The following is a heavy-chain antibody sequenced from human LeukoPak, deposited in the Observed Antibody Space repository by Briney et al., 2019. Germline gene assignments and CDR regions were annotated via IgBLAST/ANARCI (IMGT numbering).Heavy chain of an antibody. Sequence: GGSLRLSCTASGFTFSNFWMGWVRQAPGKGLEWVANIKQDETEKFYLGSVKGRFTISRDNAKNSLYLQMNSLRVEDTALYYCSRLGCGGDCYFDYWGQGTLVTVSS. D-gene: IGHD2-21*02. CDR2: IKQDETEK. V-gene: IGHV3-7*03. CDR3: SRLGCGGDCYFDY. CDR1: GFTFSNFW. J-gene: IGHJ4*02.